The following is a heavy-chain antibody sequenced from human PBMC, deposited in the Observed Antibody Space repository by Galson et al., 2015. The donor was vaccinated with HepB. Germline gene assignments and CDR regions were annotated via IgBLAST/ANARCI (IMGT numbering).Heavy chain of an antibody. CDR2: ISSSSSTI. V-gene: IGHV3-48*04. Sequence: SLRLSCAASGFTFSSYSMNWVRQAPGKGLAWVSYISSSSSTIYYADSVKGRFTISRDNAKNSLYLQMNSLRAEDTAVYYCARRPRWELTYYYYYGMDVWGQGTTVTVSS. D-gene: IGHD1-26*01. J-gene: IGHJ6*02. CDR3: ARRPRWELTYYYYYGMDV. CDR1: GFTFSSYS.